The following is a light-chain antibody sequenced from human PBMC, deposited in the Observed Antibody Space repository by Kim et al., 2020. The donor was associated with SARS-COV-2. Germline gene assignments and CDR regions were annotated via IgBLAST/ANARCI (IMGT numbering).Light chain of an antibody. Sequence: SPGERATLSCRASQSVSSSYLAWYQQKPGQAPRLLIYGASSRATGIPDRFSGTGSGTDFTLTISRLEPEDFAVYYCQQYGSSPLTFGGGTKVDIK. V-gene: IGKV3-20*01. CDR3: QQYGSSPLT. J-gene: IGKJ4*01. CDR1: QSVSSSY. CDR2: GAS.